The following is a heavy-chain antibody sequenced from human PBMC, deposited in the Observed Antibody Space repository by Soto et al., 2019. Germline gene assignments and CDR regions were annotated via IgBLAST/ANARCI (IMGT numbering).Heavy chain of an antibody. CDR3: ARESEDLTSNFDY. J-gene: IGHJ4*02. Sequence: GGSLRLSCAASGFTFTRYSMNWVRQAPGKGLEWVSSISSTTNYIYYGDSMKGRFTISRDNAKNSLCLEMNSLRAEDTAVYYCARESEDLTSNFDYWGQGTLVTVSS. CDR1: GFTFTRYS. V-gene: IGHV3-21*06. CDR2: ISSTTNYI.